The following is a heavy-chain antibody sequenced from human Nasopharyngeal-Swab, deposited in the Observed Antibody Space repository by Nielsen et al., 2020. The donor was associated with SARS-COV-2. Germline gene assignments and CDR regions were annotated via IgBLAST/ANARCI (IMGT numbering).Heavy chain of an antibody. CDR2: IYHSGST. V-gene: IGHV4/OR15-8*01. J-gene: IGHJ4*02. CDR1: GFTFSNAW. D-gene: IGHD3-10*01. CDR3: ARSEPITMVQGVIDY. Sequence: ESLKISCAASGFTFSNAWMSWVRQPPGKGLEWIGEIYHSGSTNYNPSLKSRVTISVDKSKNQFSLKLSSVTAADTAVYYCARSEPITMVQGVIDYWGQGTLVTVSS.